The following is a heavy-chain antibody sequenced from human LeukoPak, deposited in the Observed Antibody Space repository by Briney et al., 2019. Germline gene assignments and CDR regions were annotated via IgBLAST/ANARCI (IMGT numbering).Heavy chain of an antibody. CDR1: GFTFSSYS. CDR3: AREYYDFWSGYYGLGY. V-gene: IGHV3-48*01. CDR2: ISSSSSTI. J-gene: IGHJ4*02. D-gene: IGHD3-3*01. Sequence: GGSLRLSCAASGFTFSSYSMNWFRQAPGKGLEWVSYISSSSSTIYYADSVKGRFTISRDNAKNSLYLQMNSLRAEDTAVYYCAREYYDFWSGYYGLGYWGQGTLVTVSS.